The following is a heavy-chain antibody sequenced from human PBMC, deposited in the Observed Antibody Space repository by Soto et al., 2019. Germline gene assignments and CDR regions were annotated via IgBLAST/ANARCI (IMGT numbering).Heavy chain of an antibody. Sequence: GGSLRLSCAASGFTFDDYAMHWVRQAPGKGLEWVSGISWNSGSIGYADSVKGRFTISRDNAKNSLYLQMNSLRAEDTALYYCAKDIFKGGFTAYCSGGSCYPSAFDIWGQGTMVTVSS. CDR2: ISWNSGSI. CDR3: AKDIFKGGFTAYCSGGSCYPSAFDI. V-gene: IGHV3-9*01. J-gene: IGHJ3*02. CDR1: GFTFDDYA. D-gene: IGHD2-15*01.